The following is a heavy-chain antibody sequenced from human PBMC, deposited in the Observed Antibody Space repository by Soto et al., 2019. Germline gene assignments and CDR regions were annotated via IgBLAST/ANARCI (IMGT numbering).Heavy chain of an antibody. V-gene: IGHV4-34*01. CDR2: INHSGST. CDR1: GGSFSGYY. Sequence: QVQLQQWGAGLLKPSETLSLTCAVYGGSFSGYYWSWIRQPPGKGLEWIGEINHSGSTNYNPSLKGRVTISVDTSKNQFSLKLSSVTAADTAVDYCARGKKDIVVVPAAMTYFQHWGQGTLVTVSS. J-gene: IGHJ1*01. D-gene: IGHD2-2*01. CDR3: ARGKKDIVVVPAAMTYFQH.